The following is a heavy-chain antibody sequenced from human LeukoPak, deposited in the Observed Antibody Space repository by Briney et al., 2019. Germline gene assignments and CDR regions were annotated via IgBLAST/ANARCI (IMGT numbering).Heavy chain of an antibody. CDR3: ARGHGYYYMDV. Sequence: GGSLRLSCAASGFTFSSYWMSWVRQAPGKGLEWVANIKKDGSEKYYADSVKGRFTISRDNSKNTLYLQMNSLRAEDTAVYYCARGHGYYYMDVWGKGTTVTVSS. CDR2: IKKDGSEK. J-gene: IGHJ6*03. CDR1: GFTFSSYW. V-gene: IGHV3-7*04.